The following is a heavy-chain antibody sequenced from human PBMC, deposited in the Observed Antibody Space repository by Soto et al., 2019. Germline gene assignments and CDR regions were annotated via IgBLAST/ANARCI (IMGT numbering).Heavy chain of an antibody. CDR3: ARDLGSSWYLLYYYGMDV. CDR2: ISAYNGNT. V-gene: IGHV1-18*04. D-gene: IGHD6-13*01. J-gene: IGHJ6*02. Sequence: QVQLVQSGAEVKKPGASVKVSCKASGYTFTSYGISWVRQAPGQGLEWMGWISAYNGNTNYAQKLQGRVTMTTDTSTSTAYMELRSLRSHDTAVYYCARDLGSSWYLLYYYGMDVWGQGTTVTVSS. CDR1: GYTFTSYG.